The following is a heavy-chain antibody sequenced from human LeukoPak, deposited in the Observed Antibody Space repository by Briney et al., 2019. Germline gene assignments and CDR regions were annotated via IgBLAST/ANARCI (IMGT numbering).Heavy chain of an antibody. Sequence: SETLSLTCTVSGGSISSYYWSWIRQPAGKGLEWIGRVYTSGSTNYNPSLKSRVTISLDTSKNQFSLKLSSVTAADTAVYYCAGHHPRNTVDFWGQGTLVTVSS. CDR2: VYTSGST. CDR1: GGSISSYY. CDR3: AGHHPRNTVDF. D-gene: IGHD2-8*02. V-gene: IGHV4-4*07. J-gene: IGHJ4*02.